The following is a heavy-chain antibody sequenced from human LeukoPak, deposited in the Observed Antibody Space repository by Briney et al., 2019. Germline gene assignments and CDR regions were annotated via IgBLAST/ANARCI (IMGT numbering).Heavy chain of an antibody. Sequence: SETLSLTCAVYGGSFSGYYWSWIRQPPGKGLEWIGEINHSGSTNYNPSLKSRVTISVDTSKNQFSLNLSSVTAADTAVYYCARYSGSSNFDYWGQGTLVTVSS. J-gene: IGHJ4*02. CDR2: INHSGST. D-gene: IGHD1-26*01. CDR1: GGSFSGYY. CDR3: ARYSGSSNFDY. V-gene: IGHV4-34*01.